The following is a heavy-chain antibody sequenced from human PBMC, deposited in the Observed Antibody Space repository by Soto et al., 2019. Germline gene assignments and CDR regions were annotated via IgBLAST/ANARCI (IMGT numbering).Heavy chain of an antibody. CDR1: GISLTNSGVG. CDR3: APMDFDLSGMDV. D-gene: IGHD3-9*01. V-gene: IGHV2-5*02. CDR2: IYWDDAK. Sequence: QITLTESGPTLVKPTQTLTLTCTFSGISLTNSGVGVSWIRQPPGKALEWLAVIYWDDAKHFSPSQKSRLTITKDTSKNQVVLTMTNMDSVDTATYFCAPMDFDLSGMDVWGQGTTVIVSS. J-gene: IGHJ6*02.